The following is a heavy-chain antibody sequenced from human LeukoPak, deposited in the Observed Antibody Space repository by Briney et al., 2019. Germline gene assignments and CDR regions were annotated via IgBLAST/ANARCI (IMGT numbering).Heavy chain of an antibody. J-gene: IGHJ6*02. V-gene: IGHV1-18*01. D-gene: IGHD2-2*02. Sequence: ASVKVSCKASGYTFTSYGISWVRQAPGQGLEWMGWISAYNGNTNYAQKLQGRVTMTTDTSTSTAYMELRNLRSDDTAVYYCARDRGYCSSTSCYSYYYYGMDVWGQGTTVTVSS. CDR1: GYTFTSYG. CDR3: ARDRGYCSSTSCYSYYYYGMDV. CDR2: ISAYNGNT.